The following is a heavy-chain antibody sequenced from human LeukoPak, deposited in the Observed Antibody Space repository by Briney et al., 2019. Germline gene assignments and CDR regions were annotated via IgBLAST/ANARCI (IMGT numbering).Heavy chain of an antibody. V-gene: IGHV3-7*03. CDR2: IKEDGSEK. Sequence: GGSLRLSCAASGFTFSSYAMTWVRQAPGKGLEWVANIKEDGSEKHYVDSVKGRFTISRDNAKNSLYLQMNSLRAEDTAVYYCARNNPFGGYWGQGTLVTVSS. J-gene: IGHJ4*02. D-gene: IGHD3-16*01. CDR1: GFTFSSYA. CDR3: ARNNPFGGY.